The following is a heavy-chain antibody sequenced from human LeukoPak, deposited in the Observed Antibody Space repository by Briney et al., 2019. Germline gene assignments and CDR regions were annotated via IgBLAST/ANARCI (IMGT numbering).Heavy chain of an antibody. CDR3: AKDRGVILSNWFDP. D-gene: IGHD2/OR15-2a*01. V-gene: IGHV3-23*01. CDR2: ISGSGGST. CDR1: GFAFSSYA. J-gene: IGHJ5*02. Sequence: PGGALRLSCAASGFAFSSYAMSWVRQAPGKGLEWVSAISGSGGSTYYADSVKGRFTISRDNSKNTLYLQMNSLRAEDTAVYYCAKDRGVILSNWFDPWGQGTLVTVSS.